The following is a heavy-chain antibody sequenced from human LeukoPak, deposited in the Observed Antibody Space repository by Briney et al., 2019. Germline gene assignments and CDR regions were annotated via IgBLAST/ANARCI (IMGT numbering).Heavy chain of an antibody. J-gene: IGHJ5*02. Sequence: SETLSLTCTVSGYSISSGYYWGWIRQPPGKGLEWIGSMYHSGSTYYNPSLKSRVTISVDTSKNQVSLKLTSVTAADTAVYYCARVPGPNWFDPWGQGTLVTVSS. V-gene: IGHV4-38-2*02. CDR3: ARVPGPNWFDP. CDR1: GYSISSGYY. CDR2: MYHSGST.